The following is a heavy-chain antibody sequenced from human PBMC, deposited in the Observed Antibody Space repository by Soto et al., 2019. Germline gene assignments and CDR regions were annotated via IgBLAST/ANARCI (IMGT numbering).Heavy chain of an antibody. D-gene: IGHD6-6*01. Sequence: GGAVILSCVASVFIFTDYAMHWARQPPGKGLEWVALISPAGTNQYYADSAKGRFTISRDNSKNTRYLQMNSLRPEDTGLYYGARENSRISPRLFQHWGHGTLVTVSS. CDR3: ARENSRISPRLFQH. V-gene: IGHV3-30-3*01. J-gene: IGHJ1*01. CDR1: VFIFTDYA. CDR2: ISPAGTNQ.